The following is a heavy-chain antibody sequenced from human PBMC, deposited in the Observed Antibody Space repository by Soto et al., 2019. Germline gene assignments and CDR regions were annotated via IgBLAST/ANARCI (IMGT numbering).Heavy chain of an antibody. CDR1: GFTFCSYA. CDR2: ISYDGSNK. V-gene: IGHV3-30-3*01. Sequence: VQLVECGGGVVQPGMSLRHSCAASGFTFCSYAMHWVRQAPGKGLEWVAVISYDGSNKYYADSVKGRFTISRDNSKNTLYLQMDSLRAEDTAVYYCARDYYRFNSGYGFSMDVWGQGTTVTVSS. CDR3: ARDYYRFNSGYGFSMDV. J-gene: IGHJ6*02. D-gene: IGHD5-12*01.